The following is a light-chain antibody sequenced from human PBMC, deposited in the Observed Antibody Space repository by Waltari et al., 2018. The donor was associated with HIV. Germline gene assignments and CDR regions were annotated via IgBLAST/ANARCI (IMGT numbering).Light chain of an antibody. CDR2: DAS. Sequence: DIQMTQSPSSLSASVGDRVTITCQASQDISNYLTWYQQKPGKPPRLLIYDASNLKTGVPSRFSGSGSGTDFTFTISSLQPEDIATYYCQQYDNLPRFTFGQGTKLQIK. J-gene: IGKJ2*01. CDR1: QDISNY. V-gene: IGKV1-33*01. CDR3: QQYDNLPRFT.